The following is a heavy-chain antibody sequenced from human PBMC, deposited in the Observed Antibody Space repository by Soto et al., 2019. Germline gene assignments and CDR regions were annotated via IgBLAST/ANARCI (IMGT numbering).Heavy chain of an antibody. CDR3: ARATSVDVGVWHYYFDC. J-gene: IGHJ4*02. V-gene: IGHV6-1*01. CDR1: GDSVSGNSVV. D-gene: IGHD2-8*01. CDR2: TYYRSSWST. Sequence: SQTLSLTCVISGDSVSGNSVVWNWIRQSPSRGLEWLGRTYYRSSWSTTYALSMKSRMTINPDTSKNQFSLQLNSVTPEDTAVYYCARATSVDVGVWHYYFDCWGQGTLVTVSS.